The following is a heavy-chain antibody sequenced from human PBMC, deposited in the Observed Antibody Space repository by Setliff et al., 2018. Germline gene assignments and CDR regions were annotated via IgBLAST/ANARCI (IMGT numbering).Heavy chain of an antibody. J-gene: IGHJ4*02. V-gene: IGHV4-34*01. CDR1: GDSISSGYY. D-gene: IGHD3-3*01. Sequence: SETLSLTCTVSGDSISSGYYWGWIRQTPGKGPEWIGEINHSGSTNYNPSLKSRVTISVDTSKNQFSLKLSSVTAADTAVYYCARPKYYNFWSAYYFDYWGQGTLVTVSS. CDR2: INHSGST. CDR3: ARPKYYNFWSAYYFDY.